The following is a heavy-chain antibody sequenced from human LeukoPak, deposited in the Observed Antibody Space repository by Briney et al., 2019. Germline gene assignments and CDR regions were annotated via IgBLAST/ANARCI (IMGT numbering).Heavy chain of an antibody. D-gene: IGHD6-13*01. Sequence: GGSLRLSCAASGFTFSSYGMHWVRQAPGKGLEWVAFIRYDGSNKYYADSVKGRFTISRDNSKNTLYLQMNSLRAEDTAVYYCARDIERYSQEVPWGQGTLVTVSS. CDR2: IRYDGSNK. CDR3: ARDIERYSQEVP. J-gene: IGHJ5*02. CDR1: GFTFSSYG. V-gene: IGHV3-30*02.